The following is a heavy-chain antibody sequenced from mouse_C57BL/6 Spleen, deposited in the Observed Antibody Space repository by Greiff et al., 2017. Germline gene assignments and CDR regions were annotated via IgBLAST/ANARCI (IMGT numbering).Heavy chain of an antibody. CDR1: GYSITSGYY. D-gene: IGHD1-1*01. J-gene: IGHJ4*01. V-gene: IGHV3-6*01. Sequence: VQLQQSGPGLVKPSQSLSLTCSVTGYSITSGYYWNWIRQFPGNKLEWMGYISYDGSNNYNPSLKNRISITRDTSKNQFFLKLNSVTTEDTATYYCAREGHYYGSSSPYAMDYWGQGTSVTVSS. CDR3: AREGHYYGSSSPYAMDY. CDR2: ISYDGSN.